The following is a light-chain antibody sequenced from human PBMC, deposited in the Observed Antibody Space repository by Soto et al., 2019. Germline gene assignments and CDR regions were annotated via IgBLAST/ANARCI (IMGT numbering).Light chain of an antibody. V-gene: IGKV1-5*03. CDR3: QQTYMTPIT. CDR1: QNINSW. Sequence: DIQMTQSPSTLSASVGARVTITCRASQNINSWLAWYQQKPGKAPKLLIYEASTLETGVPSRFSGSGSGTDFTDFTLTISSLQPEDFATYYCQQTYMTPITFGQGTRLEIK. CDR2: EAS. J-gene: IGKJ5*01.